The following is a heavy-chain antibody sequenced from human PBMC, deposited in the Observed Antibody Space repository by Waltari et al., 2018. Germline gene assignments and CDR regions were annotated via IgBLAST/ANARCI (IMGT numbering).Heavy chain of an antibody. D-gene: IGHD6-6*01. Sequence: QVQLQESGPGLVKPSETLSLTCTVSGYSISSGYYWGWIRQPPGKGLEWIGSIYHSGSTYYNPSLKSRVTISVDTSKNQFSLKLSSVTAADTAVYYCASGSSSSLDDAFDIWGQGTMVTVSS. CDR1: GYSISSGYY. CDR2: IYHSGST. J-gene: IGHJ3*02. CDR3: ASGSSSSLDDAFDI. V-gene: IGHV4-38-2*02.